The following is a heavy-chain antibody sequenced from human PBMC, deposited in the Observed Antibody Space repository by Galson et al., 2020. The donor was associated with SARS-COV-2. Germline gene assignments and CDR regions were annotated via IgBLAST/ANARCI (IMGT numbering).Heavy chain of an antibody. V-gene: IGHV4-31*03. D-gene: IGHD3-22*01. CDR1: GGSISSGGYY. CDR2: IYYSGST. Sequence: SETLSLTCTVSGGSISSGGYYWSWIRQHPGKGLEWIGYIYYSGSTYYNPSLKSRVTISVDTSKNQFSLKLSSVTAADTAVYYCARDSRHGPNPDYDSSGYVAVDAFDIWGQGTMVTVSS. J-gene: IGHJ3*02. CDR3: ARDSRHGPNPDYDSSGYVAVDAFDI.